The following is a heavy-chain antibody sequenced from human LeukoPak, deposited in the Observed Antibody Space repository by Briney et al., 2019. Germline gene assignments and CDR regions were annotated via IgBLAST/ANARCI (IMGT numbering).Heavy chain of an antibody. J-gene: IGHJ4*02. Sequence: AAVKVSCKASGYTFTSYYMHWVRQAPGQGLEWMGIINPSGGSTSYAQKFQGRVTMTRYTSTSTVYMELSSLRSEDTAVYYCAREFAMYYYDSSGYYSRHHYFDYWGQGTLVTVSS. CDR1: GYTFTSYY. V-gene: IGHV1-46*01. CDR2: INPSGGST. CDR3: AREFAMYYYDSSGYYSRHHYFDY. D-gene: IGHD3-22*01.